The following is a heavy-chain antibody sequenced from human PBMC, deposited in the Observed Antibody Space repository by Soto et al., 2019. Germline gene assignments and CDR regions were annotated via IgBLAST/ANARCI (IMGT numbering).Heavy chain of an antibody. Sequence: QVQLQQWGAGLLKPSETLSLTCAVYGGSFSGYYWSWIRQPPGKGLEWIGEINHSGSTNYNPSLKRRVSISVDTYKNQFSLQLSSVPDADTAVYYCAGSGAMFDPWGQGTLVTVSS. D-gene: IGHD3-10*01. J-gene: IGHJ5*02. V-gene: IGHV4-34*01. CDR3: AGSGAMFDP. CDR2: INHSGST. CDR1: GGSFSGYY.